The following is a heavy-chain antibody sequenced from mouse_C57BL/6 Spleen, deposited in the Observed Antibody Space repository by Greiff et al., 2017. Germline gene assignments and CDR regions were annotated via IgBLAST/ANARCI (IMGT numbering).Heavy chain of an antibody. V-gene: IGHV1-18*01. CDR2: INPNNGGT. Sequence: EVKLQESGPELVKPGASVKIPCKASGYTFTDYNMDWVKQSHGKSLEWIGDINPNNGGTIYNQKFKGKATLTVDKSSSTAYMELRSLTSEDTAVYYCARAGSSYYAMDYWGQGTSVTVSS. D-gene: IGHD1-1*01. CDR1: GYTFTDYN. CDR3: ARAGSSYYAMDY. J-gene: IGHJ4*01.